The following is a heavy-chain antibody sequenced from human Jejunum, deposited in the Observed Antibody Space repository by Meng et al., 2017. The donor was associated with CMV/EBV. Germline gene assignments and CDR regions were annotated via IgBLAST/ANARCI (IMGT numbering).Heavy chain of an antibody. CDR3: ARGSSASGLTY. V-gene: IGHV1-69*02. CDR2: ITPILGVA. J-gene: IGHJ4*02. D-gene: IGHD6-19*01. Sequence: GKAFGGTCSSFSISWVRPAPGQGLEWVGRITPILGVADSAQQLQGRVTITADKSTSTAYMELSSLRYGDTAVYYCARGSSASGLTYWGQGTLVTVSS. CDR1: GGTCSSFS.